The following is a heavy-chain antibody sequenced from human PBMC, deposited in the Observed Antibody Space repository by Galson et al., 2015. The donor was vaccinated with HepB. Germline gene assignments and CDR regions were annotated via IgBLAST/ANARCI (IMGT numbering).Heavy chain of an antibody. V-gene: IGHV3-30*02. CDR3: AKDLAADKNYYFYGMDV. D-gene: IGHD6-25*01. Sequence: SLRLSCAASGFTFSTYDMHWVRQAPGKGLEWVAFVRFDGSNEFYGDSVKGRFTISRDNSKYTLYLQMNSLRDEDTAVYYCAKDLAADKNYYFYGMDVWGQGTTVTVSS. J-gene: IGHJ6*02. CDR2: VRFDGSNE. CDR1: GFTFSTYD.